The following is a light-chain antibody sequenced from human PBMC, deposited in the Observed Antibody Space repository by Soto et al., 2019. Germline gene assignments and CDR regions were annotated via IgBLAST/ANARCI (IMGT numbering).Light chain of an antibody. V-gene: IGKV3-11*01. CDR1: QSVSPD. CDR3: QQRDSWPLT. J-gene: IGKJ4*01. CDR2: DVS. Sequence: EIVLTQSPATLSLSPGERATLSCRASQSVSPDLAWYQQKPGQAPRLLICDVSNRAPGIPARFSGSGSGTDFTLTISNLEPEDFAIYYCQQRDSWPLTFGGGTKVEI.